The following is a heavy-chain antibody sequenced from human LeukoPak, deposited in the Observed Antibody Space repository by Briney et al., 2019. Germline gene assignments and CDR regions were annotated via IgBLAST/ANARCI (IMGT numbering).Heavy chain of an antibody. CDR1: GDSISRYY. J-gene: IGHJ4*02. CDR2: LYTNWRP. V-gene: IGHV4-4*07. CDR3: ARDFSAGYSY. D-gene: IGHD5-18*01. Sequence: PSDTLSLTCTVSGDSISRYYWSWIRQPAGKGLECIGRLYTNWRPNNNPSPKRRINMYEGTSQNQFPLKARSVPAAQPAVYYCARDFSAGYSYWGQGTLVTVSS.